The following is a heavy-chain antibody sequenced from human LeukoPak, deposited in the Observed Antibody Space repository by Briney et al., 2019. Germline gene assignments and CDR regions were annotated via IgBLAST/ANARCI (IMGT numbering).Heavy chain of an antibody. Sequence: ASVKVSCKVSGYTLTELSMHWVRQAPGKGLEWMGGFDPEDGETIYAQKFQGRVTMTEDTSTDTAYMELSSLRSEDMAVYYCATAAGAFRDYYDSSGYSNLDYWGQGTLVTVSS. CDR3: ATAAGAFRDYYDSSGYSNLDY. CDR2: FDPEDGET. CDR1: GYTLTELS. D-gene: IGHD3-22*01. V-gene: IGHV1-24*01. J-gene: IGHJ4*02.